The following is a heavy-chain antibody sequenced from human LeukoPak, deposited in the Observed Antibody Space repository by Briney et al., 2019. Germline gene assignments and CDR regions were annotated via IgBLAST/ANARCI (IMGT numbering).Heavy chain of an antibody. CDR2: ISGSGGST. J-gene: IGHJ4*02. D-gene: IGHD6-19*01. V-gene: IGHV3-23*01. CDR3: AKDRGGGWYLTAFDY. Sequence: GGSLRLSCAASGFTFSSYAMSWVRQAPGKGLEWVSAISGSGGSTYYADSVKGRFTISRDNSKNTLYLQMNSLRAEDTAVYYCAKDRGGGWYLTAFDYWGQGTLVTVSS. CDR1: GFTFSSYA.